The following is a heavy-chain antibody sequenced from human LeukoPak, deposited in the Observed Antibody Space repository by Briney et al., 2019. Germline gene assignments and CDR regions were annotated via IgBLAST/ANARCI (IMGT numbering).Heavy chain of an antibody. CDR1: GGTFSSYA. V-gene: IGHV1-69*13. CDR2: IIPIFGTA. J-gene: IGHJ5*02. Sequence: ASVKVSCKASGGTFSSYAISWVRQAPGQGLEWMGGIIPIFGTANYAQKFQGRVTITADESTSTAYMELSSLRSEDTAVYYCARDPPRYCSSTSCYGWFDPWGQGTLVTVSS. CDR3: ARDPPRYCSSTSCYGWFDP. D-gene: IGHD2-2*01.